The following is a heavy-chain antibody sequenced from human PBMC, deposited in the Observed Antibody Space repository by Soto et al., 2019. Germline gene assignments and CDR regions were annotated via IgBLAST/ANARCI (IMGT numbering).Heavy chain of an antibody. V-gene: IGHV4-34*01. CDR3: ARVERGTATTVVDAFDI. CDR1: GGFVSSGSYY. CDR2: MSHSGGT. J-gene: IGHJ3*02. D-gene: IGHD1-1*01. Sequence: QVQLQQWGAGLLKPSETLSLTCAVDGGFVSSGSYYWSWIRQPPGKGLEWIGEMSHSGGTHFNPSPNSRVPISVETSKNQFSLKMSSVTAADTALYYCARVERGTATTVVDAFDIWGPGTMVTVSS.